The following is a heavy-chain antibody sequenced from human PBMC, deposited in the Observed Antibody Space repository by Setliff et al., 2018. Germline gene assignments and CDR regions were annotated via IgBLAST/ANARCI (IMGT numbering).Heavy chain of an antibody. J-gene: IGHJ4*02. CDR2: TTPIFTTA. CDR3: ARSPFPVDTVMVTTFDS. Sequence: GASVKVSCKASGGTFSSYAISWVRQAPGQGLEWMGGTTPIFTTANYAQKFQGRVTITADESTSTAYMELSSLKSEDTAVYYCARSPFPVDTVMVTTFDSWGQGTLVTVS. D-gene: IGHD5-18*01. CDR1: GGTFSSYA. V-gene: IGHV1-69*13.